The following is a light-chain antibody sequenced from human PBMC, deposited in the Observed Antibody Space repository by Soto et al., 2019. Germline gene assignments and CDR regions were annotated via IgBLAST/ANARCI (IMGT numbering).Light chain of an antibody. CDR2: RNS. J-gene: IGLJ2*01. CDR3: QSYDSSLSGVV. V-gene: IGLV1-40*01. CDR1: SSNIGAGYD. Sequence: QAVVTQPPSVSGAPGQRVTISCTGSSSNIGAGYDVHWYQQLPGTAPKLLIYRNSNRPSGVPDRFSGSKSGTSASLAITGLHAEDESDYYCQSYDSSLSGVVFGGGTKVTVL.